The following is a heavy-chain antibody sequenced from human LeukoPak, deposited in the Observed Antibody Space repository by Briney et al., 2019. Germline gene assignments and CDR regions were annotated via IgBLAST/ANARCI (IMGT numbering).Heavy chain of an antibody. D-gene: IGHD2-21*02. CDR3: ARTRGDRQRYFDY. J-gene: IGHJ4*02. V-gene: IGHV3-33*08. CDR2: IWYDGSNK. Sequence: PGRSLRLSCAASGFTFSSYGMHWVRQAPGKGLEWVAFIWYDGSNKYYADSVKGRFTISRDNSKNTMYLQMNSLRAEDTALYYCARTRGDRQRYFDYWGQGTLVTVSS. CDR1: GFTFSSYG.